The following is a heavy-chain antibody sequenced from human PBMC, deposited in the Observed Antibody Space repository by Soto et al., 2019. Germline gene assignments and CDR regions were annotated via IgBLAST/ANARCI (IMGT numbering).Heavy chain of an antibody. V-gene: IGHV4-39*01. Sequence: PSETLSLTXTVSGGSISSSSYYWGWIRQPPGKGLEWIGSIYYSGSTCYNPSLKSRVTISVDTSKNQFSLKLSSVTAADTAVYYCARLRRTTVVTRGPMGRFDPWGQGTLVTVSS. D-gene: IGHD4-17*01. CDR2: IYYSGST. CDR3: ARLRRTTVVTRGPMGRFDP. J-gene: IGHJ5*02. CDR1: GGSISSSSYY.